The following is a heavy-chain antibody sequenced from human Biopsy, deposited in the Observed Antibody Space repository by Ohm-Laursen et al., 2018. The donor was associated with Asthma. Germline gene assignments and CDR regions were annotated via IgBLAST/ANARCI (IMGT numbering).Heavy chain of an antibody. CDR1: GGSISSGAHY. CDR3: ARRGGVRRYFDY. J-gene: IGHJ4*02. V-gene: IGHV4-30-4*01. CDR2: IYYIGST. D-gene: IGHD3-16*01. Sequence: SETLSLTCPVSGGSISSGAHYWSWVRQPPGKGLEWIGYIYYIGSTYYNPSLKSRVAISLDTSKNQFSLKLSSVTAADTAVYFCARRGGVRRYFDYWGQGTLVTVSS.